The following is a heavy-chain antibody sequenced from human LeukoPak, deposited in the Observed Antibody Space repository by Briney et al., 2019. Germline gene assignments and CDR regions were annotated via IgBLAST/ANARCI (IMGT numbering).Heavy chain of an antibody. CDR3: ARDVTYYHDSSGYYYGRGAKGWFDP. V-gene: IGHV3-30*04. D-gene: IGHD3-22*01. Sequence: GGSLRLSCAASGFTFSNYAIHWVRQAPGKGLEWVSMISYDGNNEDYADSVKGRFTVSRDNSKNTVYLQMNSLRAEDTAVYYCARDVTYYHDSSGYYYGRGAKGWFDPWGQGTLVTVSS. CDR2: ISYDGNNE. CDR1: GFTFSNYA. J-gene: IGHJ5*02.